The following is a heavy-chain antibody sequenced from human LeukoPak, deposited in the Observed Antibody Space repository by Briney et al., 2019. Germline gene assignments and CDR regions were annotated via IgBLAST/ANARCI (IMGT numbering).Heavy chain of an antibody. V-gene: IGHV1-18*01. D-gene: IGHD2-2*01. CDR3: ARRVIVVVPAATYYYGMDV. J-gene: IGHJ6*02. Sequence: ASVKVSCKASGYTFTSYGISWVRQAPGQGLEWMGWISAYNGNTNYAQKLQGRVTMTTDTSTSTAYMELRSLRSDDTAMYYCARRVIVVVPAATYYYGMDVWGQGTTVTVSS. CDR2: ISAYNGNT. CDR1: GYTFTSYG.